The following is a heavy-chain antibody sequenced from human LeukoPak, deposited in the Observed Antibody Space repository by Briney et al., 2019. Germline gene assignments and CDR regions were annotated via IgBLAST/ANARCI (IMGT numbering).Heavy chain of an antibody. Sequence: PGGSLRLSCAASGFTFSSYAMSWVRQAPGKGLEWVSAISGSGGSTYYADSVEGRFTISRDNSKNTLYLQMNSLRAEDTAVYYCASELRSIPSNWFDPWGQGTLVTVSS. CDR1: GFTFSSYA. D-gene: IGHD1-26*01. CDR3: ASELRSIPSNWFDP. V-gene: IGHV3-23*01. CDR2: ISGSGGST. J-gene: IGHJ5*02.